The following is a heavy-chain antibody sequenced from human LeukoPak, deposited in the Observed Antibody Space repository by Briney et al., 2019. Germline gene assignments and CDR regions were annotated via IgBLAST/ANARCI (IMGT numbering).Heavy chain of an antibody. CDR3: ATHSVGVLPIATFDY. J-gene: IGHJ4*02. D-gene: IGHD2/OR15-2a*01. Sequence: PGGSLRLSCAASGFTFSSYGMHWVRQAPGKGLEWVAVISYDGSNKYYADSVKGRFTISRDNSKNTLYLQMSSLRAEDTAVYYCATHSVGVLPIATFDYWGQGTLVTVSS. CDR1: GFTFSSYG. CDR2: ISYDGSNK. V-gene: IGHV3-30*03.